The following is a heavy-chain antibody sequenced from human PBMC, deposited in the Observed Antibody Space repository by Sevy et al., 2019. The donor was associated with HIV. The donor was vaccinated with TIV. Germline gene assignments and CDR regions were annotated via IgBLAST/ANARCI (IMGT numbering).Heavy chain of an antibody. Sequence: GGSLRLSCAASGFTFSKAWMSWVRQAPGKGLEWVGRIKSNTDGGTTDYDEPVKGRFTISRDDSKNTLYLQVNSLKTDDTAVYYCTTKKDFWSGYFYFDYWGQGTLVTVSS. D-gene: IGHD3-3*01. CDR1: GFTFSKAW. CDR2: IKSNTDGGTT. V-gene: IGHV3-15*01. CDR3: TTKKDFWSGYFYFDY. J-gene: IGHJ4*02.